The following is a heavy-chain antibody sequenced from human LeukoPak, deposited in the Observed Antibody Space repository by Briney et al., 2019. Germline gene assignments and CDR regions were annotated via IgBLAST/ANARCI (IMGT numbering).Heavy chain of an antibody. CDR2: IIPIFGTA. V-gene: IGHV1-69*01. Sequence: GASVKDSCKASGGTFSSYAISWVRQAPGQGLEWMGGIIPIFGTANYAQKFQGRVTITADESTSTAYMELSSLRSEDTAVYYCARGSYYYGSGSNAFDIWGQGTMVTVSS. J-gene: IGHJ3*02. D-gene: IGHD3-10*01. CDR1: GGTFSSYA. CDR3: ARGSYYYGSGSNAFDI.